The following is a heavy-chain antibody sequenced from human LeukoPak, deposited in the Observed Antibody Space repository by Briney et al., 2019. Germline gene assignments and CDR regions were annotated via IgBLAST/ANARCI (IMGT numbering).Heavy chain of an antibody. CDR3: AKDSGSGGTTFDY. CDR1: GFTFDDYA. J-gene: IGHJ4*02. CDR2: ISWNSGSI. D-gene: IGHD4-23*01. V-gene: IGHV3-9*01. Sequence: AGGSLRLSCAASGFTFDDYAMHWVRHAPGKGLEWVSGISWNSGSIGYADSVKGRFTISRDNAKNSLYLQMNSLRAEDTALYYCAKDSGSGGTTFDYWGQGTLVTVSS.